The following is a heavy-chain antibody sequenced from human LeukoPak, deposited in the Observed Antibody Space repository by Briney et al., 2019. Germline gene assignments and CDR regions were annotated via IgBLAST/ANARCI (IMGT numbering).Heavy chain of an antibody. CDR1: GYSFTSYW. V-gene: IGHV5-51*01. J-gene: IGHJ4*02. Sequence: GESLKISCNCAGYSFTSYWIGWVRQMPGKGLEWMGIIYPGDSDTRYSPSLQGQVTISADKYISTAYLQWSGLKASDTAMYYCARLVDGHSSGYYFDYWGQGTLVTVSS. CDR3: ARLVDGHSSGYYFDY. CDR2: IYPGDSDT. D-gene: IGHD3-22*01.